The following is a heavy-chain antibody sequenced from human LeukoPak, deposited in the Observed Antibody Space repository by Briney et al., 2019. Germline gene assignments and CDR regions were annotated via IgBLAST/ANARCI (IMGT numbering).Heavy chain of an antibody. Sequence: GGSLRLSCAASGFTVSSNYINWVRQAPGKGLEWVSLIYGSTSADYADSVKGRFTISRDTSMNTVYLQMNSLRAEDTAVYYCAKTNYYGSGIDFDYWGQGTLVTVSS. CDR2: IYGSTSA. D-gene: IGHD3-10*01. CDR3: AKTNYYGSGIDFDY. J-gene: IGHJ4*02. V-gene: IGHV3-66*01. CDR1: GFTVSSNY.